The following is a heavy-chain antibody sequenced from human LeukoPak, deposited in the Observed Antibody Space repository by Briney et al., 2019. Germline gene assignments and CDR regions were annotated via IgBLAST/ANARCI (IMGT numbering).Heavy chain of an antibody. CDR2: INTNTGNP. CDR3: ARDGYYGSGSYPNWFDP. D-gene: IGHD3-10*01. V-gene: IGHV7-4-1*02. CDR1: GYTFTSYA. J-gene: IGHJ5*02. Sequence: ASVKVSCKASGYTFTSYAMNWVRQAPGQGLEGMGWINTNTGNPTYAQGFTGRFVFSLDTSVSTAYLQISSLKAEDTAVYYCARDGYYGSGSYPNWFDPWGQGTLVTVSS.